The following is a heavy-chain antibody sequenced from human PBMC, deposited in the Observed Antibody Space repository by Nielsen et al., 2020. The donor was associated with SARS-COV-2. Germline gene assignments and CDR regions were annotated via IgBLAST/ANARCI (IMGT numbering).Heavy chain of an antibody. CDR1: GFTFDDYG. Sequence: GESLKISCAASGFTFDDYGMSWVRQAPGKGLEWVSGINWNGGSTGYADSVKGRFTISRDNSKNTLYLQMSSLRAEDTAVYYCAKDQSALAAFDIWGQGTMVTVSS. CDR2: INWNGGST. CDR3: AKDQSALAAFDI. V-gene: IGHV3-20*04. J-gene: IGHJ3*02.